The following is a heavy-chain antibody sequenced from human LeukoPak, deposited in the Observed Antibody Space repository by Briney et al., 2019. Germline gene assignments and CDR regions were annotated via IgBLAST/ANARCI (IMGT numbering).Heavy chain of an antibody. J-gene: IGHJ4*02. V-gene: IGHV3-23*01. Sequence: PGGSLRLSCAASGFTVSSNYMSWVRQAPGKGLEWVSAISGSGGSTYYADSVKGRFTISRDNSKNTLYLQMNSLRAEDTAVYYCAKPTRERIVGAPIDYWGQGTLVTVSS. D-gene: IGHD1-26*01. CDR1: GFTVSSNY. CDR2: ISGSGGST. CDR3: AKPTRERIVGAPIDY.